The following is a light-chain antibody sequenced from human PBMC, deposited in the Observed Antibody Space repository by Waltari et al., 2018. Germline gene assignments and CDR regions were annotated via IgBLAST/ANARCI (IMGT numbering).Light chain of an antibody. J-gene: IGKJ2*01. CDR1: QSISTY. CDR3: QQSYTTPYT. CDR2: TAS. V-gene: IGKV1-39*01. Sequence: IQMTQSPSSLSASIGDHVIITCRASQSISTYLNWYQQKPGKAPKFLIYTASSLQSGVPSRFSGSGSGTDFTLTISSLQPEDFATYYCQQSYTTPYTVGQGTKLDIK.